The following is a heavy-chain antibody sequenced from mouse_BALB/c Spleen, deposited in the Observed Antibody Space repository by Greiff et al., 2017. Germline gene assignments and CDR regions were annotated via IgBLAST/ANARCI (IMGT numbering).Heavy chain of an antibody. J-gene: IGHJ4*01. D-gene: IGHD2-1*01. CDR2: ISSGGGST. CDR1: GFAFSSYD. CDR3: AREHYGNYYYYAMDY. Sequence: EVQLVESGGGLVKPGGSLKLSCAASGFAFSSYDMSWVRQTPEKRLEWVAYISSGGGSTYYPDTVKGRFTISRDNAKNTLYLQMSSLKSEGTAMYYCAREHYGNYYYYAMDYWGQGTSVTVSS. V-gene: IGHV5-12-1*01.